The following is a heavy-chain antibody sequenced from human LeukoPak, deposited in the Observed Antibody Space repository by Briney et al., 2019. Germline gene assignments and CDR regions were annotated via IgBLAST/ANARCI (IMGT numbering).Heavy chain of an antibody. CDR2: MSGSGGGT. CDR1: GITLSDYG. D-gene: IGHD3-22*01. J-gene: IGHJ4*02. V-gene: IGHV3-23*01. Sequence: GGSLRLSCAVSGITLSDYGMSWVRKAPGKGLEWVAGMSGSGGGTNYADSVKGRFTVSRDNSKNTLYLQMKSLRAEDTAVYFCAKRGVVIRVILVGFYKEAYYFDSWGQGALVTVSS. CDR3: AKRGVVIRVILVGFYKEAYYFDS.